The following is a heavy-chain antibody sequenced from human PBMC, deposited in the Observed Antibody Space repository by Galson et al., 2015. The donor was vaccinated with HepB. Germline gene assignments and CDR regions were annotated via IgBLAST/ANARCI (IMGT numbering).Heavy chain of an antibody. CDR2: ISWNSGSI. J-gene: IGHJ4*02. D-gene: IGHD1-7*01. V-gene: IGHV3-9*01. Sequence: SLRLSCAASGFTFDDYAMHWVRQAPGKGLEWVSGISWNSGSIGYADSVKGRFTISRDNAKNSLYLQMNSLRAEDTALYYCAKGFSGELELQVYWGQGTLVTVSS. CDR3: AKGFSGELELQVY. CDR1: GFTFDDYA.